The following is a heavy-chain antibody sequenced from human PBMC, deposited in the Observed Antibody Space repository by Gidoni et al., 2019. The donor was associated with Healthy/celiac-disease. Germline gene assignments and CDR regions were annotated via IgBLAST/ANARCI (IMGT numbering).Heavy chain of an antibody. CDR2: IYYSGST. Sequence: QLQLQESGPGLVKPSETLSLTCTVSGGSISSSSYYWGGIRQPPGKGLEWIVSIYYSGSTYYNPSLKSRVTISVDTSKNQFSLKLSSVTAADTAVYYCARTSHRYGDYSTYWYFDLWGRGTLVTVSS. CDR3: ARTSHRYGDYSTYWYFDL. J-gene: IGHJ2*01. CDR1: GGSISSSSYY. D-gene: IGHD4-17*01. V-gene: IGHV4-39*01.